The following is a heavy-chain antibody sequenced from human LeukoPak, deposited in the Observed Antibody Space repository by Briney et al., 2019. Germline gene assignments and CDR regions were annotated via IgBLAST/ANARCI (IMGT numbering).Heavy chain of an antibody. CDR1: GFIFSRYD. J-gene: IGHJ4*02. CDR2: IWYDGSNE. Sequence: GGSLRLSCAASGFIFSRYDMSWVRQAPGKGLEWVALIWYDGSNEYYADSVKGRFTISRDNSKNTLYLQMNSLRAEDTAVYYCARGTEGDYWGQGTLVTVSS. D-gene: IGHD3/OR15-3a*01. CDR3: ARGTEGDY. V-gene: IGHV3-33*07.